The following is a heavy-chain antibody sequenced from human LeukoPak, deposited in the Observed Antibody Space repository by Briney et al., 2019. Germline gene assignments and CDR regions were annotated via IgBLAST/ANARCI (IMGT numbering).Heavy chain of an antibody. CDR1: GGSISSYY. Sequence: SETLSLTCTVSGGSISSYYWSWIRQPAGKGLEWIGRIYTSGSTYYNPSLKSRVTISVDTSKNQFSLKLSSVTAADTAVYYCARSEYCGGDCYLLDYWGQGTLVTVSS. D-gene: IGHD2-21*02. V-gene: IGHV4-4*07. CDR2: IYTSGST. J-gene: IGHJ4*02. CDR3: ARSEYCGGDCYLLDY.